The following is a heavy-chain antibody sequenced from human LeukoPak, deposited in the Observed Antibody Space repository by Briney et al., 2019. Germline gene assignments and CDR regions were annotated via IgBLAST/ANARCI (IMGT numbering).Heavy chain of an antibody. CDR1: GFSISSNY. D-gene: IGHD2-15*01. V-gene: IGHV3-53*01. CDR3: VGGRVVSCRGAFCYPLDY. Sequence: GGSLRLSCAASGFSISSNYNSWVRQAPGKGLEWVSAISASDRGTYYADSVKGRFTISRDNSKNTLYLQLNSMRAEDTAVYYCVGGRVVSCRGAFCYPLDYWGQGNLITVSS. CDR2: SASDRGT. J-gene: IGHJ4*02.